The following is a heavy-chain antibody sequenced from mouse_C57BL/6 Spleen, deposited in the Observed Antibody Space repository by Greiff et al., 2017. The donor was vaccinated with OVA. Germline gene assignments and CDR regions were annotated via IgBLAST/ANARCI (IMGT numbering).Heavy chain of an antibody. CDR1: GYTFTDYE. V-gene: IGHV1-15*01. Sequence: QVQLQQSGAELVRPGASVTLSCKASGYTFTDYEMHWVKQTPVHGLEWIGAIDPETGGTAYNQKFKGKAILTADNSSSTAYMGLRSLTSEDSAVYYGTRDSSGYHYFDYWGQGTTLTVSS. CDR2: IDPETGGT. D-gene: IGHD3-2*02. J-gene: IGHJ2*01. CDR3: TRDSSGYHYFDY.